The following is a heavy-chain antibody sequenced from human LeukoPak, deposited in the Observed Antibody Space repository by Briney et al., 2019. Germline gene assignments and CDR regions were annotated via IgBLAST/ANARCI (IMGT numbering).Heavy chain of an antibody. Sequence: PGGSLRLSCAASGFTFSSYSMNWVRQAPGKGLEWVSSISSSSSYIYYADSVKGRFTISRDNAKNSLYLQMNSLRAEDTAVYYCARVTMVRGVKYGMDVWGQGTTVTVSS. J-gene: IGHJ6*02. V-gene: IGHV3-21*01. D-gene: IGHD3-10*01. CDR3: ARVTMVRGVKYGMDV. CDR1: GFTFSSYS. CDR2: ISSSSSYI.